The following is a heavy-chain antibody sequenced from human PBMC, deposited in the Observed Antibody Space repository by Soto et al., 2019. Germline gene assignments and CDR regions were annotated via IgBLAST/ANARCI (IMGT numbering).Heavy chain of an antibody. Sequence: LSLTCTVSGGSISSYYWSWIRQPPGKGLEWIGYIYYSGSTNYNPSLKSRVTISVDTSRNQFSLKLSSVTAADTAVYYCARAFVVVTADEYYFDYWGQGTLVTVSS. CDR3: ARAFVVVTADEYYFDY. CDR2: IYYSGST. J-gene: IGHJ4*02. V-gene: IGHV4-59*01. D-gene: IGHD2-21*02. CDR1: GGSISSYY.